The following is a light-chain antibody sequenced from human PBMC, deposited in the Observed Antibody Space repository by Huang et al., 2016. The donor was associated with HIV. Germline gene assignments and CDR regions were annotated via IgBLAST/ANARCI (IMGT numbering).Light chain of an antibody. CDR3: QQLNSYPLT. CDR1: QGISSY. CDR2: GAS. Sequence: IQLTQSPSSLSASVGDRVTITCRASQGISSYLAWSQQKLGKAPKLLIYGASTLQSGVPSRFSGSGSGTNFTLTISSLQPEDFATYYCQQLNSYPLTFGGGTKVEIK. J-gene: IGKJ4*01. V-gene: IGKV1-9*01.